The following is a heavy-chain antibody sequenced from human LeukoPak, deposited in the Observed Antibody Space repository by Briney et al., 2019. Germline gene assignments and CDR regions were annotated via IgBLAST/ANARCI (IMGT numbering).Heavy chain of an antibody. CDR1: GFNFRNYA. D-gene: IGHD3-10*01. CDR3: ARDGRRFGELSGPVY. Sequence: GGSLRLSCAASGFNFRNYAMAWVRQAPGKGLEWVAVISYDGSNKYYADSVKGRFTISRDNSKNTLYLQMNSLRAEDTAVYYCARDGRRFGELSGPVYWGQGTLVTVSS. V-gene: IGHV3-30*04. CDR2: ISYDGSNK. J-gene: IGHJ4*02.